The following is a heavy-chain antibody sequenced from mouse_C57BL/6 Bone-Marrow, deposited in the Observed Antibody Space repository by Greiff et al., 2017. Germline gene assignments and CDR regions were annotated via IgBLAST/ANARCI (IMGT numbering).Heavy chain of an antibody. CDR1: GYTFTSYW. V-gene: IGHV1-69*01. CDR2: IDPSDSYT. J-gene: IGHJ1*03. CDR3: ARDYYYGSRWYFDV. Sequence: QVQLKQPGAELVMPGASVKLSCKASGYTFTSYWMHWVKQRPGQGLAWIGEIDPSDSYTNYNQKFKGKSTLTVDKSSSSAYMQLSSLTSEDSAVYDCARDYYYGSRWYFDVWGTGTTVTVSS. D-gene: IGHD1-1*01.